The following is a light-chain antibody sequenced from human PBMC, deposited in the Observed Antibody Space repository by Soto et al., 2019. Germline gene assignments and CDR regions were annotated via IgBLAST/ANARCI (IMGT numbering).Light chain of an antibody. CDR1: QNVGTN. J-gene: IGKJ5*01. CDR3: QQYGNSPIT. V-gene: IGKV3-15*01. CDR2: GAS. Sequence: TELTQSPATLSISPMEIATLSVMASQNVGTNLAWYQQKPGQAPRLLIYGASTRAFGLPARFTGSGSGTEFTLTISRLEPEDFAVFYCQQYGNSPITFGQGTRLEIK.